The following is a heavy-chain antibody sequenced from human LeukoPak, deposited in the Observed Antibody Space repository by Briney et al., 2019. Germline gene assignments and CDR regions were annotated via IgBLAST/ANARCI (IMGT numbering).Heavy chain of an antibody. J-gene: IGHJ4*02. D-gene: IGHD3-22*01. CDR3: ARDNYDSSGPYYFDY. V-gene: IGHV3-74*01. Sequence: GGSLRLSCAASGFTFSSYWMHWVRQAPGKGLVWVSRINSDGSSTSYADSVKGRFTISRDNARNSLYLQMNSLRAEDTAVYYCARDNYDSSGPYYFDYWGQGTLVTVSS. CDR1: GFTFSSYW. CDR2: INSDGSST.